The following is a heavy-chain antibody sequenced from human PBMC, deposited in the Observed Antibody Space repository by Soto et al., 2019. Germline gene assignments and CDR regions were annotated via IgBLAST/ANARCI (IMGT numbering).Heavy chain of an antibody. V-gene: IGHV4-30-2*01. CDR1: GGSISSGGYS. Sequence: SETLSLTCAVSGGSISSGGYSWSWIRQKPGKGLEWIGYIYHSGSTYYNPSLKSRVTISVDRSKNQFSLKLSSVTAADTAVYYCARVAGGEYQLLLGGDWSAPWRQGTLVTVSS. D-gene: IGHD2-2*01. J-gene: IGHJ5*02. CDR2: IYHSGST. CDR3: ARVAGGEYQLLLGGDWSAP.